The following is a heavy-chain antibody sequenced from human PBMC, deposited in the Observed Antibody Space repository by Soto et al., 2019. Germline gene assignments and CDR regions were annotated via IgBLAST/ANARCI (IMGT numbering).Heavy chain of an antibody. CDR3: VREVYSGYEVDGFDV. D-gene: IGHD5-12*01. Sequence: EVQLVESGGGLVQPGGSLRLSCGASGFTFRRHWMHWVRQTPGKGLVWVSRINTDGSGTSYADSVQGRFTISRDNAKNTLYLQMSSLRAEDTAVYYCVREVYSGYEVDGFDVCGQGTTVTVSS. J-gene: IGHJ3*01. CDR1: GFTFRRHW. V-gene: IGHV3-74*01. CDR2: INTDGSGT.